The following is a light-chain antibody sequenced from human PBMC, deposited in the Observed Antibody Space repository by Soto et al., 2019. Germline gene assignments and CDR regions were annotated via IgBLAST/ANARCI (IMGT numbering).Light chain of an antibody. CDR2: GIS. J-gene: IGKJ1*01. Sequence: EIVLTQSPGTLSLSPGERATLSCRASHTISSSYLAWYQQKPGQAPRLLMYGISRRATGTPDRFSGSGSVTDFTLTITRLEPEDFAVYYCQQYVTSSPRTFGPGTKVEIK. V-gene: IGKV3-20*01. CDR3: QQYVTSSPRT. CDR1: HTISSSY.